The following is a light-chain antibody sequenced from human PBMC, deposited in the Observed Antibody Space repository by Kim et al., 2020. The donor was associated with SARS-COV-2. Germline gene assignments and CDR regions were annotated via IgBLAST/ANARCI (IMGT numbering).Light chain of an antibody. J-gene: IGLJ2*01. Sequence: SYELTQPPSVSVSPGQTASITCSGDKLGDKYACWYQQKPGQSPVLVIYQDTKRPSRIPERFSGSNSGNTATLTISGTQAMDEADYYCQAWDSRTYVVFGGGTQLTVL. CDR2: QDT. V-gene: IGLV3-1*01. CDR1: KLGDKY. CDR3: QAWDSRTYVV.